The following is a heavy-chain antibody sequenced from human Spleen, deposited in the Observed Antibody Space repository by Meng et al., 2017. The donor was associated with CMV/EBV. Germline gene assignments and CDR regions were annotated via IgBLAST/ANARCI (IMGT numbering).Heavy chain of an antibody. V-gene: IGHV3-21*01. CDR1: GFTFTTYC. Sequence: GESLKISCAASGFTFTTYCMNWVRQAPGKGLEWVSSISSSSSYIYYADSVKGRFTISRDNAKNSLYLQMNSLRAEDTAVYYCARDRETGIDYWGQGTLVTVSS. D-gene: IGHD1-1*01. CDR3: ARDRETGIDY. CDR2: ISSSSSYI. J-gene: IGHJ4*02.